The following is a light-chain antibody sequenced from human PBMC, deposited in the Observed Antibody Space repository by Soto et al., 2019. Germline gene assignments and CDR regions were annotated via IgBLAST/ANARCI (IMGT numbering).Light chain of an antibody. J-gene: IGLJ2*01. Sequence: QPVLTQSPSASASLGASVMLTCSLNSGHTNYAIAWHQQQPEKGPRWLMKLNSDGSHRKGDGIPDRFSGSSSGAERYLTISSLKSEDEGDYYCQTWGTDIVVFGGGTKVTVL. CDR1: SGHTNYA. CDR2: LNSDGSH. V-gene: IGLV4-69*01. CDR3: QTWGTDIVV.